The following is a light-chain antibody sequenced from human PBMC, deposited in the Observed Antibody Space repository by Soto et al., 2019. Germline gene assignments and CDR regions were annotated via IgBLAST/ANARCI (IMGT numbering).Light chain of an antibody. CDR2: DAS. V-gene: IGKV3-11*01. CDR3: QQRSSWPGT. Sequence: EIVLTQSPATLSLSPGERATLSCRASQSVNSFLAWYQQKPGQAPRLVIYDASIRATGTPARFGGSGSGTDFTLTISSLEAEDFAVYYCQQRSSWPGTFGQGTKVEVK. J-gene: IGKJ1*01. CDR1: QSVNSF.